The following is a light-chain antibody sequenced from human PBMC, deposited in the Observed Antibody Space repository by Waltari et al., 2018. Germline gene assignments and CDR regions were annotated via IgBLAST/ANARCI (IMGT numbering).Light chain of an antibody. V-gene: IGKV1-27*01. CDR3: QRYNSVPLT. Sequence: DIQLTQSPSSLSGSGGDGVTITCRASQGISNYLAWYQQKPGKVPKVLIYSASTLQSGVPSRFGGSGSGTDFTLTITSLQPEDVASYYCQRYNSVPLTFGGGTKVEIK. CDR2: SAS. J-gene: IGKJ4*01. CDR1: QGISNY.